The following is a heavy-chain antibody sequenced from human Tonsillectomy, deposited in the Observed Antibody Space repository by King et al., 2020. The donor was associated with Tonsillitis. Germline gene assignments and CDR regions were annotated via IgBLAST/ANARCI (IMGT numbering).Heavy chain of an antibody. Sequence: VQLVESGGGVVQPGGSLRLSCAASGLPFSYYGMHWVRQAPGKGLEWVAFIRYDGDDKYYADSVKGRFTISRDNSKNTLCLQMNSLRAEDTAVYYCAKAIGSGTYIPIDYGMDVWGQGTTVTVSS. J-gene: IGHJ6*02. CDR1: GLPFSYYG. V-gene: IGHV3-30*02. CDR2: IRYDGDDK. CDR3: AKAIGSGTYIPIDYGMDV. D-gene: IGHD1-26*01.